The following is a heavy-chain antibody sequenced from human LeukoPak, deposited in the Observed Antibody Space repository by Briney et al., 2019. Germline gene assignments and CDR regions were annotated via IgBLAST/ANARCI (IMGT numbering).Heavy chain of an antibody. CDR1: GASISSSNW. D-gene: IGHD6-19*01. CDR3: ALIPRGIAVPGTDL. J-gene: IGHJ5*02. V-gene: IGHV4-4*02. Sequence: SETLSLTCAVSGASISSSNWWSWVRQPPGRGLEWIGEIYHSGGTNYTPSLKSRVTTSIDRSKNQFSLKLSSVTAADTAVYYCALIPRGIAVPGTDLWGQGTLVTVS. CDR2: IYHSGGT.